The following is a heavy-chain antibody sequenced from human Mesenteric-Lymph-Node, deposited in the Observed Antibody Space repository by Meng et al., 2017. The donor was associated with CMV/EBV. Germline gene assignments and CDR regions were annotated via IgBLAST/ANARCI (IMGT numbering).Heavy chain of an antibody. CDR2: ISSSGSTI. Sequence: GGSLRLSCAASGFTFSDYYMSWIRQAPGKGLEWVSYISSSGSTIYYADSVKGRFTISRDNAKNSLYLQMNGLRAEDTAVYYCARDLSYSTPLTYYYYYGMDVWGQGTTVTVSS. CDR3: ARDLSYSTPLTYYYYYGMDV. V-gene: IGHV3-11*04. J-gene: IGHJ6*02. CDR1: GFTFSDYY. D-gene: IGHD4-11*01.